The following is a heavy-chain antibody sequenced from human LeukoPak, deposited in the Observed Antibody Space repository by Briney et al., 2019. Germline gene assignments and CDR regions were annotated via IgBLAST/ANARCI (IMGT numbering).Heavy chain of an antibody. J-gene: IGHJ3*02. CDR2: IGTAGDT. CDR3: ARGAAYGSGSGWAFDI. Sequence: GGSLRLSCAASGFTVSSNYMSWVRQAPGKGLEWVSVIGTAGDTYYPGSVKGRFAISRENAKNSLYLQMNSLRAGDTAVYYCARGAAYGSGSGWAFDIWGQGTMVTVSS. CDR1: GFTVSSNY. V-gene: IGHV3-13*01. D-gene: IGHD3-10*01.